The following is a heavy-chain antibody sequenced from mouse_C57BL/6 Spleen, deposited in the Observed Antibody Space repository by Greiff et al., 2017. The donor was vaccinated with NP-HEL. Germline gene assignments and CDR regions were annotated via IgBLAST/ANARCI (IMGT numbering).Heavy chain of an antibody. CDR3: ARGGYNKTFAY. Sequence: QVQLQQPGAELVMPGASVKLSCKASGYTFTSYWMHWVKQRPGQGLEWIGEIDPSDSDTNYNQKFKGKSTLTVDKSSSTAYMQLSSLTSEDSAVYYCARGGYNKTFAYWGQGTLVTVSA. V-gene: IGHV1-69*01. J-gene: IGHJ3*01. CDR1: GYTFTSYW. D-gene: IGHD1-3*01. CDR2: IDPSDSDT.